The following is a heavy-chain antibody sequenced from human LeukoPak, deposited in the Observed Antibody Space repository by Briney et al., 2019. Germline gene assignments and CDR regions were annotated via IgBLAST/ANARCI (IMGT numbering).Heavy chain of an antibody. CDR2: FDPEDGEA. CDR3: ATDTGATYAFDI. V-gene: IGHV1-24*01. CDR1: GYTLTELS. J-gene: IGHJ3*02. D-gene: IGHD1-26*01. Sequence: ASVKVSCKVSGYTLTELSMHWVRQAPGKGLEWMGGFDPEDGEAIYAQKFQGRVTMTEDTPTDTAYMELSSLRSEDTAVYYCATDTGATYAFDIWGQGTMVTVSS.